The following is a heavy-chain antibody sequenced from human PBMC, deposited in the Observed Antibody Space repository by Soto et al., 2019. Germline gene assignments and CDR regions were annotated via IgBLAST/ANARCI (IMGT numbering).Heavy chain of an antibody. CDR2: ISVHTGDT. J-gene: IGHJ4*02. D-gene: IGHD6-6*01. Sequence: QVQLVQSGSEVKKPGASVKVSCKASGYTFRTYGITWVRQAPGQGLEWVAWISVHTGDTKYAQKLQGRVSLTTDTFTTTAYIELRGLASDDTAIYYWARALAEYSSSFSYYFDSWGQGTLVTVTS. CDR3: ARALAEYSSSFSYYFDS. V-gene: IGHV1-18*01. CDR1: GYTFRTYG.